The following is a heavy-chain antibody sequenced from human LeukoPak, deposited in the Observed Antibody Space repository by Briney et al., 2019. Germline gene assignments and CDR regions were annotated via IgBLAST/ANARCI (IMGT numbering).Heavy chain of an antibody. J-gene: IGHJ4*02. D-gene: IGHD5-24*01. CDR1: GFTFSSYG. CDR3: AKDFRRDGYNADY. V-gene: IGHV3-30*02. Sequence: PGGSLRLSCAASGFTFSSYGMHWVRQAPGKGLEWVAFIRYDGSNKYYADSVKGRFTISRDNSKNTLYLQMNSLRAEDTAVYYCAKDFRRDGYNADYWGQGTLVTVSS. CDR2: IRYDGSNK.